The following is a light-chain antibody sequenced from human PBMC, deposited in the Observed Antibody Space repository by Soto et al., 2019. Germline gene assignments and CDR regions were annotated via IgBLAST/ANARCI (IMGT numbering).Light chain of an antibody. CDR3: HQYSNTFRT. V-gene: IGKV3-15*01. CDR2: DTS. Sequence: EIVLTQFPAALSVSPGERATLPCWASYTVGTNLAWYQQKPGQTPRLLIYDTSTRATGVPARFSGSGSGTEFTLTISNLQAEDSAVYHCHQYSNTFRTFGQGTKVDIK. J-gene: IGKJ1*01. CDR1: YTVGTN.